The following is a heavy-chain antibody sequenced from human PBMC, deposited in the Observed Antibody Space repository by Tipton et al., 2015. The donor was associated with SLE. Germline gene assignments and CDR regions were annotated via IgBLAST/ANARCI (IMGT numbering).Heavy chain of an antibody. Sequence: GSLRLSCAASGFTFSGSVMHWVRQASGKGLEWVGRIRSKANSYATAYAASVKGRFTISRDDSKNTAYLQMNSLKTEDTAVYYCLWNYVGMDVWGQGTTVTVSS. J-gene: IGHJ6*02. D-gene: IGHD1-7*01. CDR1: GFTFSGSV. CDR3: LWNYVGMDV. CDR2: IRSKANSYAT. V-gene: IGHV3-73*01.